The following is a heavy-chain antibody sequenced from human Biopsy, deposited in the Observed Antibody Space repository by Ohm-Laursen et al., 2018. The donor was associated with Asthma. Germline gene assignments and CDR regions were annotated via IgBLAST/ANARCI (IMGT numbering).Heavy chain of an antibody. D-gene: IGHD1-26*01. CDR2: ISLNTGDA. V-gene: IGHV1-2*04. CDR3: ARAPYSDAIDS. J-gene: IGHJ4*02. CDR1: GFPFTAYY. Sequence: ASVKVSCKASGFPFTAYYIHWVRQAPGQGLEWMGWISLNTGDANLAQKFRGWVTMTRDTSISTAYLVLSGLKSHDTAVYYCARAPYSDAIDSWGQGTLVAVSS.